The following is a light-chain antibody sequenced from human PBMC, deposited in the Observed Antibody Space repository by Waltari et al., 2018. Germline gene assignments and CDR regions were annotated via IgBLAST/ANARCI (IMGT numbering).Light chain of an antibody. CDR1: QSLVSSDGNTY. J-gene: IGKJ4*01. Sequence: DVVMTQSPLSLPVTVGQPASISCRSTQSLVSSDGNTYFNWFHQRPGQAPRRLIYMVSKRDSGVPDRFSGSGSGTEFTLKISRVEAEDVGIYYCMQGTHWPVTFVGGTKVEI. CDR3: MQGTHWPVT. CDR2: MVS. V-gene: IGKV2-30*01.